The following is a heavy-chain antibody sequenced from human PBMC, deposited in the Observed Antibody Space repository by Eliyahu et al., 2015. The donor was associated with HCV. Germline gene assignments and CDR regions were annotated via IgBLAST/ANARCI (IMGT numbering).Heavy chain of an antibody. CDR3: ASGGGGIAVTGTGGWFDP. V-gene: IGHV4-59*01. D-gene: IGHD6-19*01. CDR1: GGXXXXYY. J-gene: IGHJ5*02. CDR2: IHYIGST. Sequence: QVQLQESGPGLVKPSETLSLTCTVSGGXXXXYYWSWIRQPPGKGLEXIGXIHYIGSTNYNPSLKSRVTISVDTSKNQFSLKLTSVTAADTAMYYCASGGGGIAVTGTGGWFDPWGQGTLVTVSS.